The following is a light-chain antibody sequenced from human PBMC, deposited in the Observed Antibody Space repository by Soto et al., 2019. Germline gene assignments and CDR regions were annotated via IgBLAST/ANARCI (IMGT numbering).Light chain of an antibody. V-gene: IGLV2-14*01. CDR3: SSFTNSILV. CDR2: EVT. J-gene: IGLJ3*02. Sequence: QSALTQPASVSGSPGQLITISCTGTTSDVGSHNFVSWYQQLPGKAPKLLIYEVTNRPSGTSNRFSGSKSGNTASLTISGLQAEDEADYYCSSFTNSILVFGGGTKLTVL. CDR1: TSDVGSHNF.